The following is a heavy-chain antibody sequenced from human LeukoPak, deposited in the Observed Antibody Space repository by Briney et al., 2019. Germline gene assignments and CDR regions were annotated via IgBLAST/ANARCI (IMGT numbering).Heavy chain of an antibody. V-gene: IGHV3-30-3*01. J-gene: IGHJ4*02. CDR2: ISYDGSNK. CDR1: GFTFSSYA. CDR3: ARDPVGTYYFDY. Sequence: GGSLRLSCAASGFTFSSYAMHWVRQAPGKGLEWVAVISYDGSNKYYADSVKGRFTISRDNSKNTLYLQMNSLRAEDTAVYYCARDPVGTYYFDYWGQGTLVTVS. D-gene: IGHD1-26*01.